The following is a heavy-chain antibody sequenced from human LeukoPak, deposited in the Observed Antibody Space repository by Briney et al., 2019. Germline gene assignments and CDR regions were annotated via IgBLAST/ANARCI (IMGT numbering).Heavy chain of an antibody. CDR3: ARDRRRDLLHAFDI. CDR2: VHYSDPT. CDR1: DGSISNYF. D-gene: IGHD1-26*01. J-gene: IGHJ3*02. V-gene: IGHV4-59*01. Sequence: PSETLSLTCTVSDGSISNYFWSWIRQPPGKGLEWIAYVHYSDPTNYNPYLRSRVTISLDTSKNQFSLKLSSVTAADTAVYYCARDRRRDLLHAFDIWGQGTMITVSS.